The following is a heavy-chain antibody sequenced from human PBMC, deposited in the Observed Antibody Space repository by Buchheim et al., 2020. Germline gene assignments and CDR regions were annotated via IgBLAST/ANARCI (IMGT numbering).Heavy chain of an antibody. Sequence: QVQLQQWGAGLLKPSETLSLTCAVYGGSFSGYYWSWIRQPPGKGLEWIGEINHSGSTNYNPSLKSRVTISVDTSQNQLSLKLSSVTAADTAVYYCARLRFWSGYYGGDYWGQGTL. CDR2: INHSGST. J-gene: IGHJ4*02. CDR3: ARLRFWSGYYGGDY. D-gene: IGHD3-3*01. V-gene: IGHV4-34*01. CDR1: GGSFSGYY.